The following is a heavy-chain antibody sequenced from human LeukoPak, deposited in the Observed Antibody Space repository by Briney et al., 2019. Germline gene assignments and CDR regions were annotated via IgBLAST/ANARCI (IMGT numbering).Heavy chain of an antibody. CDR2: IYSAGSI. J-gene: IGHJ4*02. V-gene: IGHV3-53*01. D-gene: IGHD3-16*01. Sequence: GGSLRLSCTVSGFTFSSNSMSWVRQAPGKGLEWVSFIYSAGSIYYSDSVKGRFTISIDNSKNTLYLQMNSLRAEDTAVYYCARRAGAYTHPYDYWGQGTLVTVSS. CDR1: GFTFSSNS. CDR3: ARRAGAYTHPYDY.